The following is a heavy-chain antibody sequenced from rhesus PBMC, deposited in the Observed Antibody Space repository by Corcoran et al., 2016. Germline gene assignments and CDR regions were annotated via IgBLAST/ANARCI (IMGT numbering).Heavy chain of an antibody. CDR2: ISESGGTQ. J-gene: IGHJ5-1*01. CDR3: TRDGSGWLRRFDV. D-gene: IGHD6-31*01. CDR1: GFTFSSYV. V-gene: IGHV3S26*01. Sequence: DVQLVESGGGLVKPGGSLRLSCVASGFTFSSYVMHCVRKAPGKGLEWVSVISESGGTQYDADALKGRFTSARDKAKNSLFLQMNSLGAEDTAVYYCTRDGSGWLRRFDVWGPGVLVTVSS.